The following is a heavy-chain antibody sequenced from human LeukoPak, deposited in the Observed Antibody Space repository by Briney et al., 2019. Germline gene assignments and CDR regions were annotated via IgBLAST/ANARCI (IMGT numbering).Heavy chain of an antibody. CDR3: ASEDYSDAFDI. V-gene: IGHV4-61*02. D-gene: IGHD2-21*01. CDR2: IYTSGST. Sequence: SQTLSLTCTVSGGSISSGNYYWSWIRQPAGKGLEWIGRIYTSGSTNYNPSLESRDTISVDTSKNQFSLKLSSVTAADTAVYYCASEDYSDAFDIWGQGTMVTVSS. J-gene: IGHJ3*02. CDR1: GGSISSGNYY.